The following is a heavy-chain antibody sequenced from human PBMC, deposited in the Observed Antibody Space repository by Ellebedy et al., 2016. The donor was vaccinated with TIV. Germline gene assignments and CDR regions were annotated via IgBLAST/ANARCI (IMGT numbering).Heavy chain of an antibody. CDR3: ARDRTGYYDFWSGPRQYYYYMDV. CDR1: GGSISSYY. CDR2: IYTSRST. D-gene: IGHD3-3*01. V-gene: IGHV4-4*07. Sequence: SETLSLTXTVSGGSISSYYWSWIRQPAGKGLEWIGRIYTSRSTNYNPSLKSRVTMSVDTSKNQFSLKLSSVTAADTAVYYCARDRTGYYDFWSGPRQYYYYMDVWGKGTTVTVSS. J-gene: IGHJ6*03.